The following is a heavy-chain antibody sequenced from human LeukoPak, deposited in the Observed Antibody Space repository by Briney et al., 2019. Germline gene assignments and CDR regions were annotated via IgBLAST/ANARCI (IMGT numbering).Heavy chain of an antibody. CDR2: INTNGSPT. V-gene: IGHV3-74*01. J-gene: IGHJ4*02. CDR1: GFTFSSYW. D-gene: IGHD3-9*01. CDR3: AKIYDILPWCPEW. Sequence: GGSLRLSCAASGFTFSSYWMHWVRQAPGKGLVWVARINTNGSPTQYADSVTGRFTISRDNAKTTLYLQMNSLRDEDTAVYYCAKIYDILPWCPEWWGQGTLVTVSS.